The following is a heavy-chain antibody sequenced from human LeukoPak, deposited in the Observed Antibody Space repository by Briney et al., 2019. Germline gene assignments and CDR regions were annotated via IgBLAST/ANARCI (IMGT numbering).Heavy chain of an antibody. CDR3: ARVMIGTVDY. Sequence: GGSLRLSCAASGFIVSNNYMIWVRQAPGKGLEWVSVIYSGGSTNYADSVKGRFSISRDNSTNMLFLQMNSLRAEDTAVYYCARVMIGTVDYWGQGTLVTVSS. V-gene: IGHV3-66*01. CDR2: IYSGGST. J-gene: IGHJ4*02. D-gene: IGHD1-1*01. CDR1: GFIVSNNY.